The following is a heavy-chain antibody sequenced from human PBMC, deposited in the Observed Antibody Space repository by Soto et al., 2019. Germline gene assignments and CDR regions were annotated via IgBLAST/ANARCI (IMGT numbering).Heavy chain of an antibody. J-gene: IGHJ4*02. CDR1: GFTFSEYA. CDR2: INWTSGIR. D-gene: IGHD2-15*01. CDR3: VKSFGPGCYSSFDY. V-gene: IGHV3-20*04. Sequence: GGSLRLSCAASGFTFSEYAMTWVRQAPGKGLEWVSCINWTSGIRGYGDSVKGRFTISRDNANKSLFLQMNNLREEDTASYYCVKSFGPGCYSSFDYFGQGTLVTVSS.